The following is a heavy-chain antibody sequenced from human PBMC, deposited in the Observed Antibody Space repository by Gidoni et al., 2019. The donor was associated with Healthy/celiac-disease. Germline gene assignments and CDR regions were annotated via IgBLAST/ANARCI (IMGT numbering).Heavy chain of an antibody. V-gene: IGHV1-69*04. D-gene: IGHD2-15*01. Sequence: QVQLVQSGAEVKKPGSSVKVSCTASGGTFRSYAISGVRQAPGQGLEWMGRIIPILGIANYAQKFQGRVTITADKSTSTAYMELSSLRSEDTAVYYCARDSGVVVAASGWFDPWGQGTLVTVSS. CDR3: ARDSGVVVAASGWFDP. CDR1: GGTFRSYA. CDR2: IIPILGIA. J-gene: IGHJ5*02.